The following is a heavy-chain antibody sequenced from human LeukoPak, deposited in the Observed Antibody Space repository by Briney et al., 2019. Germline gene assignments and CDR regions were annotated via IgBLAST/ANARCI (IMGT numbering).Heavy chain of an antibody. CDR3: ARVVRSSLSYYYYYYMDV. V-gene: IGHV3-20*04. J-gene: IGHJ6*03. Sequence: GGSLRLSCAASGFTFDDYDMSWVRQAPGKGLEWVSNINWHGGSTNYADSVKGRFTISRDNAKNSLYLQMNSLRAEDTAVYYCARVVRSSLSYYYYYYMDVWGKGTTVTISS. CDR2: INWHGGST. CDR1: GFTFDDYD. D-gene: IGHD3-10*01.